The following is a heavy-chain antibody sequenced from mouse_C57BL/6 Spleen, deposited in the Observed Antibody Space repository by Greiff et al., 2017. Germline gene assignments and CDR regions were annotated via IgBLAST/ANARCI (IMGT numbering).Heavy chain of an antibody. V-gene: IGHV1-72*01. CDR3: ARRRITDDMDY. CDR1: GYTFTSYW. J-gene: IGHJ4*01. Sequence: QVQLQQPGAELVKPGASVKLSCKASGYTFTSYWLHWVKQRPGRGLEWIGRFDPNSGGTPYNEQFKSKAPLTVDKPSSPPYMQLSRLTYEESADYYCARRRITDDMDYWGQGTSGTVSS. D-gene: IGHD2-4*01. CDR2: FDPNSGGT.